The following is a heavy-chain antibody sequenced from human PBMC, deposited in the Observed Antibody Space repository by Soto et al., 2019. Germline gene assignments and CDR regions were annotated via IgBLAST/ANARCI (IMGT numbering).Heavy chain of an antibody. Sequence: QVQLVQSGAEVKKPGSSVKVSCKASGGTFSSDSFSWVRQAPGQGLEWMGGIIPIFDTPIYAQKFQDRVTIAAEESKSTAYMQLSSLRSGDTAVYYCARSGGLDRDFNYWGEGSLGTVSS. V-gene: IGHV1-69*12. J-gene: IGHJ4*02. CDR1: GGTFSSDS. CDR2: IIPIFDTP. CDR3: ARSGGLDRDFNY. D-gene: IGHD1-26*01.